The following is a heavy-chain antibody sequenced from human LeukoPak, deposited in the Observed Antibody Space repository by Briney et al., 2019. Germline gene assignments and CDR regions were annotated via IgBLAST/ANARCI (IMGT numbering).Heavy chain of an antibody. Sequence: KPSQTLSLTCTISGGSISSGDYYWGWTRQPPGKGLEWIGYIYYSGSTYYNPSFKSRVTISVDTSKNQFSLKLSSVTAADTAVYYCAREDYGDYLPVYWGQGTLVTVSS. CDR3: AREDYGDYLPVY. D-gene: IGHD4-17*01. CDR1: GGSISSGDYY. V-gene: IGHV4-30-4*01. J-gene: IGHJ4*02. CDR2: IYYSGST.